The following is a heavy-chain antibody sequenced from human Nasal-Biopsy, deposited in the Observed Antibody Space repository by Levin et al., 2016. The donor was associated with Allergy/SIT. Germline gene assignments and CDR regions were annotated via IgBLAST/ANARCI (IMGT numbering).Heavy chain of an antibody. J-gene: IGHJ3*01. V-gene: IGHV4-59*04. D-gene: IGHD1-14*01. CDR2: IHYSGTT. CDR1: GGSISNYY. CDR3: ARHGRSGPGNLFALDL. Sequence: SETLSLTCTVSGGSISNYYWNWVRQAPGKGLEWIGMIHYSGTTYSNPSLKSRVAILMDPSKNQFSLRLTFVTAADTAVYYCARHGRSGPGNLFALDLWGQGTMVTVSS.